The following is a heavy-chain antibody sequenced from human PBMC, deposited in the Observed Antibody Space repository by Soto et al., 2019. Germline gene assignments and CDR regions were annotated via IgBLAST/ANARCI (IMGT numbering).Heavy chain of an antibody. J-gene: IGHJ4*02. CDR1: GASISYGVFS. Sequence: SETLSRTCTVSGASISYGVFSWSWIRQSPGKGLEWIGYISHLENTYLHPSFKSRLTMSIDRTRNQFSLKLSSVTAADMAVYYCARGGGYDSFDYWGQGVLVTVSS. D-gene: IGHD5-12*01. CDR3: ARGGGYDSFDY. V-gene: IGHV4-30-2*06. CDR2: ISHLENT.